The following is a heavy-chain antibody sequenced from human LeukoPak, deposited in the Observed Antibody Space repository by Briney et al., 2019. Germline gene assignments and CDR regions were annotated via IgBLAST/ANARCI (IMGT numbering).Heavy chain of an antibody. J-gene: IGHJ6*02. CDR3: LYCSGGSCFSYGMDV. V-gene: IGHV1-8*01. Sequence: GASVKVSCKASGYTFTSYDINWVRQATGQGLEWMGWMNPNSGNTGYAQNFQGRVTMTRNTSISTAYMELSSLRSEDTAVYYWLYCSGGSCFSYGMDVWGQGTTVTVSS. D-gene: IGHD2-15*01. CDR2: MNPNSGNT. CDR1: GYTFTSYD.